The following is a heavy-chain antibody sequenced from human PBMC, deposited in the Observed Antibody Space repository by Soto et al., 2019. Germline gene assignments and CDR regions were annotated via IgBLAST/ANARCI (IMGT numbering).Heavy chain of an antibody. D-gene: IGHD6-19*01. CDR3: ATAHNSGWYFFDY. Sequence: SVKVSCKASGCSFSTLGINWVRQAPGQGLEWMGGIIPLFGKARYAETSQGRVTITADTSTGTAYMEVSSLRSDDTAVFYCATAHNSGWYFFDYWGPGTLVTVSS. CDR2: IIPLFGKA. V-gene: IGHV1-69*06. CDR1: GCSFSTLG. J-gene: IGHJ4*02.